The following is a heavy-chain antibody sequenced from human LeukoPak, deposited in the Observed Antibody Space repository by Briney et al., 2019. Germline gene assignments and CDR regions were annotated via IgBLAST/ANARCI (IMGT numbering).Heavy chain of an antibody. CDR2: IIPIFGTA. Sequence: ASVKVSCKASGGTFSSYAISWVRQAPEQGLEWMGGIIPIFGTANYAQKFQGRVTITADESTSTAYMELSSLRSEDTAVYYCARGRNGRGAAFDIWGQGTMVTVSS. J-gene: IGHJ3*02. D-gene: IGHD1-26*01. CDR3: ARGRNGRGAAFDI. CDR1: GGTFSSYA. V-gene: IGHV1-69*13.